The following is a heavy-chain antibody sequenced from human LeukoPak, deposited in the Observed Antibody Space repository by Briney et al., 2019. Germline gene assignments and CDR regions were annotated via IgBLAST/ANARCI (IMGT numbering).Heavy chain of an antibody. D-gene: IGHD7-27*01. CDR2: INGDGSTI. J-gene: IGHJ2*01. CDR3: ARDSTGAWYFDL. Sequence: GGSLRLSCAASGFTFSSYWMHWVRQVPGKGLVWVSRINGDGSTISYADSVKGRFTISRDNARNTLYLQMNSLRAEDTAVFYCARDSTGAWYFDLWGRGTLVTVSS. V-gene: IGHV3-74*01. CDR1: GFTFSSYW.